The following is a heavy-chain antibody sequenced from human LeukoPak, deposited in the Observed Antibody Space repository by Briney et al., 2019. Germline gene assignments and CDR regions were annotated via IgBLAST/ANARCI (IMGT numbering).Heavy chain of an antibody. Sequence: QPGGSLRLSCAASGFTFSSYWMTWVRQAPGKGLEWVGNIKGDGSEKYYVDSVKGRFTISRDNAKNSLYLQMNSLRAEDTAVYYCARDGVLLSGGYYFDYWGQGTLVTVSS. D-gene: IGHD3-10*01. CDR3: ARDGVLLSGGYYFDY. V-gene: IGHV3-7*01. J-gene: IGHJ4*02. CDR2: IKGDGSEK. CDR1: GFTFSSYW.